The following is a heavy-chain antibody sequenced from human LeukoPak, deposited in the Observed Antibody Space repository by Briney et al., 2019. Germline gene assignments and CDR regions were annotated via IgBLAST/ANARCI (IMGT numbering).Heavy chain of an antibody. Sequence: KPGGSLRLSCAASGFTFSSYAMSWVRQAPGKGLEWVSSISSSSGYIYYGDSVKGRFTISRDNAKNSLYLQMNSLRAEDTAVYYCARDSASGGSSDYRGQGTLVTVSS. CDR2: ISSSSGYI. CDR3: ARDSASGGSSDY. D-gene: IGHD2-15*01. V-gene: IGHV3-21*01. CDR1: GFTFSSYA. J-gene: IGHJ4*02.